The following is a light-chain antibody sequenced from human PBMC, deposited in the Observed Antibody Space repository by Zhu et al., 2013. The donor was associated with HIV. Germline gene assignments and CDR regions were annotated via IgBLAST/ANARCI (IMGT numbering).Light chain of an antibody. V-gene: IGKV1-12*01. Sequence: DIQMTQSPSSVSASVGDRVTITCRASQDISSWLAWYQQKPGKAPELLVYAASTLQDGVPSRFAGRGSGTEFTLTITGLQPEDFATYYCHHVNDNPAFGPGTTVDFK. CDR2: AAS. CDR3: HHVNDNPA. J-gene: IGKJ3*01. CDR1: QDISSW.